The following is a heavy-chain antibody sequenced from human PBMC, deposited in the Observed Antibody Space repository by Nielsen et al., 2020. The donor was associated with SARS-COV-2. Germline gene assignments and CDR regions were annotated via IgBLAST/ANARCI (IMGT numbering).Heavy chain of an antibody. D-gene: IGHD3-10*01. J-gene: IGHJ4*02. Sequence: SETLSLTCAVYGGSFSGYYWSWIRQPPGKGLEWIGEINHSGSTNYNPSLKSRVTISVDTSKSQFSLKLSSVTAADTAVYYCARARLWFGEPIGGYPDYWGQGTLVTVSS. V-gene: IGHV4-34*01. CDR3: ARARLWFGEPIGGYPDY. CDR1: GGSFSGYY. CDR2: INHSGST.